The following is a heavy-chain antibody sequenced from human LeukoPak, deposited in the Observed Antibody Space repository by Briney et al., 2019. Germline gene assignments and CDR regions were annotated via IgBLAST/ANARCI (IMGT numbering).Heavy chain of an antibody. D-gene: IGHD6-13*01. CDR1: DYSISSGYY. V-gene: IGHV4-38-2*02. J-gene: IGHJ3*02. CDR2: IYYSGST. Sequence: SETLSLTCTVSDYSISSGYYWGWIRQPPGKGLEWIGSIYYSGSTYYNPSLKSRVTISVDTSKNQFSLKLSSVTAADTAVYYCARDGRLIDEQQLVDAFDIWGQGTMVTVSS. CDR3: ARDGRLIDEQQLVDAFDI.